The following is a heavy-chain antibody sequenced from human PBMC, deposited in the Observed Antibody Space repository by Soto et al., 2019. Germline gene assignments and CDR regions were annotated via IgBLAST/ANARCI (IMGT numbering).Heavy chain of an antibody. J-gene: IGHJ5*02. CDR1: GNTFSGYY. D-gene: IGHD2-2*01. Sequence: SDKVSCNPWGNTFSGYYISAERQAPGQGLEWRGGGIPIFGTANYAQKFQGRVTITADESTSTAYMELSSLRSEDKAVYYCARERIEDIVGVPAALRVEDWFDPWGQGTQVT. CDR2: GIPIFGTA. V-gene: IGHV1-69*13. CDR3: ARERIEDIVGVPAALRVEDWFDP.